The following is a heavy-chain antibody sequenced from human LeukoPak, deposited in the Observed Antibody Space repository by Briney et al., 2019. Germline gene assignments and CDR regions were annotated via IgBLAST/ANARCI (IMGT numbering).Heavy chain of an antibody. J-gene: IGHJ4*02. CDR2: ISGSGGST. D-gene: IGHD3-3*01. Sequence: GGSLSLSCAASGVTFSSYAMSWVRQAPGKGLEWVSGISGSGGSTYYADSVKGRFTISRDNSKNTLYLQMNSLRAEDTAVYYCAKVQDVLRFLEWYFPADYWGQGTLVTVSS. V-gene: IGHV3-23*01. CDR3: AKVQDVLRFLEWYFPADY. CDR1: GVTFSSYA.